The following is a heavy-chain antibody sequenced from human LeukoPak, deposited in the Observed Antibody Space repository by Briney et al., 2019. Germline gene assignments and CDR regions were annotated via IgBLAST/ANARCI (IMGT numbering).Heavy chain of an antibody. D-gene: IGHD3-9*01. J-gene: IGHJ4*02. Sequence: GGSLRLSCAASGFTFSSYETNWVRQAPGKGLEWVSYISSSGSTIYYADSVKGRFTISRDNAKNSLYLQMNSLRAEDTAVYYCARPSRKVGVRYFVYWGQGTLVTVSS. CDR1: GFTFSSYE. V-gene: IGHV3-48*03. CDR2: ISSSGSTI. CDR3: ARPSRKVGVRYFVY.